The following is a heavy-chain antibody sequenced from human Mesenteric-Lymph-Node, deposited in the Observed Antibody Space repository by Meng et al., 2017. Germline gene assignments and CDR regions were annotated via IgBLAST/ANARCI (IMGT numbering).Heavy chain of an antibody. CDR3: ARCFESSGYPTIFQH. D-gene: IGHD3-22*01. Sequence: SETLSLTCTVSGGSISSSSYYWGWIRQPPGKGLEWIGSIFYSGSTYHNSSLKSRVTISVDTSKNQFSLKLSSVTAADTALYYCARCFESSGYPTIFQHWGQGTLVTVSS. CDR2: IFYSGST. CDR1: GGSISSSSYY. J-gene: IGHJ1*01. V-gene: IGHV4-39*07.